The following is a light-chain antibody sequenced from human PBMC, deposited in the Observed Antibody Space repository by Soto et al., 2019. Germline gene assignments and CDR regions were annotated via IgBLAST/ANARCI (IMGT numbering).Light chain of an antibody. CDR1: NIGSKS. V-gene: IGLV3-21*04. CDR2: YDS. Sequence: SYELTQPPSVSVAPGKTARITCGENNIGSKSVHWYQQKPGQAPVLVIYYDSDRPSGIPERFSGSNSGNTATLTISRVEAGDEADYYCQVWDSRVVFGGGTKLTVL. CDR3: QVWDSRVV. J-gene: IGLJ2*01.